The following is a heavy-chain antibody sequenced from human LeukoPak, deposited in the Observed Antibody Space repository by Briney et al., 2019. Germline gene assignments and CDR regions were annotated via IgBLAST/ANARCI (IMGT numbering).Heavy chain of an antibody. J-gene: IGHJ4*02. CDR3: VRAGVAVPATLWD. V-gene: IGHV3-7*04. Sequence: PGGSLRLSCAASGFTVSTNCMTWVRQAPGKGLEWVANIRQDGSETYYMDSVKGRFTISRDNAKNSLYLEMNSLRAEDTAVYYCVRAGVAVPATLWDWGQGTLVTVSS. CDR2: IRQDGSET. CDR1: GFTVSTNC. D-gene: IGHD6-19*01.